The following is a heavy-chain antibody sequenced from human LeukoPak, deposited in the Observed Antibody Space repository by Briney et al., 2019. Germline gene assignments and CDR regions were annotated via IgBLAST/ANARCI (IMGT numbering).Heavy chain of an antibody. D-gene: IGHD3-22*01. J-gene: IGHJ4*02. Sequence: PGGSLRLSCAASGFTFSSYEMNWVRQAPGKGLEWVSSISGRSTYIFYADSVKGRFTISRDNAKNSLSLQTNSLRAEDTAVYYCARGLGTTVTNEYYYDSSGYYDGGLDYWGQGTLVTVSS. CDR3: ARGLGTTVTNEYYYDSSGYYDGGLDY. CDR2: ISGRSTYI. V-gene: IGHV3-21*01. CDR1: GFTFSSYE.